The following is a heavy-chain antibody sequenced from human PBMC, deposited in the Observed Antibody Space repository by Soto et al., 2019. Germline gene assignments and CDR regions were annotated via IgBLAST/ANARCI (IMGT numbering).Heavy chain of an antibody. CDR3: AKDDHALVYYYGMDV. CDR1: GFTFSSYG. D-gene: IGHD3-9*01. V-gene: IGHV3-30*18. J-gene: IGHJ6*02. CDR2: ISYDGSNK. Sequence: QVQLVESGGGVVQPGRSLRLSCAASGFTFSSYGMHWVRQAPGKGLEWVAVISYDGSNKYYADSVKGRFTISRDNSKNTLYLQMNSLRAEDTAVYYCAKDDHALVYYYGMDVWGQGTTVTVSS.